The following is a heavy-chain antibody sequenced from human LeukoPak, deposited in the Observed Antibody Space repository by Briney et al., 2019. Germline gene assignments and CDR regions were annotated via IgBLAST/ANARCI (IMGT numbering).Heavy chain of an antibody. Sequence: ASLKVSSTASGYTFTGYYMHWVRQAPGQGLGWMGWINPNSGGTNYAQKFQGRVTMTRDTTISTAYMELSRLRSDDTALYYGARDSDLGGRSPAGYWGQGTLVTVSS. CDR2: INPNSGGT. CDR1: GYTFTGYY. CDR3: ARDSDLGGRSPAGY. D-gene: IGHD3-16*01. V-gene: IGHV1-2*02. J-gene: IGHJ4*02.